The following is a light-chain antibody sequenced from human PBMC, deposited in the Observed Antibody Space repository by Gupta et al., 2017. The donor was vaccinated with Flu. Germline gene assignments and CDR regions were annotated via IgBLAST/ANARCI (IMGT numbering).Light chain of an antibody. J-gene: IGLJ3*02. CDR1: TGAVTSGHY. CDR3: LLSYGGVGEV. CDR2: DST. V-gene: IGLV7-46*01. Sequence: QAVVTPAPSLPVSPGGTVTLTCGSSTGAVTSGHYPYWFQQKPGQAPRTLIYDSTNRHSWTPARFSGSLLGGKAALTLSGAQPEDEAEYYCLLSYGGVGEVFGGGTKLTVL.